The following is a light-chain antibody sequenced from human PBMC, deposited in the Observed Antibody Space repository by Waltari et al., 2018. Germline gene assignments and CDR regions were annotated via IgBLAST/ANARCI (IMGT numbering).Light chain of an antibody. V-gene: IGLV2-14*01. J-gene: IGLJ3*02. CDR3: SSYTSSSTRV. CDR2: DVS. CDR1: SSDVGGYNY. Sequence: QSALTQPASVSGSPGQSLTISCTGTSSDVGGYNYASWYQQHPGKAPKLMIYDVSKRPSGVSNRFSGSKSGNTASLTISGLQAEDEADYYCSSYTSSSTRVFGGGTKLTVL.